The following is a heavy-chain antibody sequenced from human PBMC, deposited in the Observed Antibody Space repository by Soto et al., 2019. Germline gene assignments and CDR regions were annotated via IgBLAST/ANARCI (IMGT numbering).Heavy chain of an antibody. V-gene: IGHV1-18*01. J-gene: IGHJ4*02. Sequence: QVHLVQSGAEVKKPGASVKVSCKASGYTFTSYGITWVRQAPGQGLEWMGWISAHNGNTDYAQKLQGRVIVTRDTSTSTAYMELRSLRSDDTTVYYCARGRYGDYWGQGALVTVSS. CDR3: ARGRYGDY. D-gene: IGHD1-1*01. CDR2: ISAHNGNT. CDR1: GYTFTSYG.